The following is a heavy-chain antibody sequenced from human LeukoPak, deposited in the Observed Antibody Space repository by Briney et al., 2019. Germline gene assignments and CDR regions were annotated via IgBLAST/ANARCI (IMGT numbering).Heavy chain of an antibody. CDR3: TKDSRWLQLYIRGAYFDF. D-gene: IGHD5-24*01. CDR2: ISWNSNSI. Sequence: GRSLRLSCAASGFSFDDYAMHWVRQGPGKGLKWVSGISWNSNSIGYADSVKGRFTISRDNAKNYLYLQMNSLRPEDTALYYCTKDSRWLQLYIRGAYFDFWGQGTLVTVSS. CDR1: GFSFDDYA. V-gene: IGHV3-9*01. J-gene: IGHJ4*02.